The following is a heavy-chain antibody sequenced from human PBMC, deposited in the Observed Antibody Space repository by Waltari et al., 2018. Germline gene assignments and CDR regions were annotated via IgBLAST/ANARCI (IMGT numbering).Heavy chain of an antibody. Sequence: QVQLQESGPGLVKPSQTLSLTCTVSGGSISSGSYYWSWIRQPAGKGLEWIGRIYTSGSTNYNPSLKSRVTISVDTSKNQFSPKLSSVTAADTAVYYCARGVGPSSSRVVTAMDNWFDPWGQGTLVTVSS. CDR1: GGSISSGSYY. CDR2: IYTSGST. V-gene: IGHV4-61*02. CDR3: ARGVGPSSSRVVTAMDNWFDP. D-gene: IGHD2-21*02. J-gene: IGHJ5*02.